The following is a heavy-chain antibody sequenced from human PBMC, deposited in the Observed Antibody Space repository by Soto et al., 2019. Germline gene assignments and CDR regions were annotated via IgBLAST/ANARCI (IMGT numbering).Heavy chain of an antibody. V-gene: IGHV4-34*01. CDR3: ARDRRRGLGEAYYYYGMDV. CDR1: VGSFSGYY. J-gene: IGHJ6*02. D-gene: IGHD4-17*01. Sequence: LSLTCALYVGSFSGYYWICILQKPVKVLDCFVEINHSGITNYNPSLKSRVTISVDTSKNQFSLKLSSVTAADPAVYDCARDRRRGLGEAYYYYGMDVWGQGTTVTVSS. CDR2: INHSGIT.